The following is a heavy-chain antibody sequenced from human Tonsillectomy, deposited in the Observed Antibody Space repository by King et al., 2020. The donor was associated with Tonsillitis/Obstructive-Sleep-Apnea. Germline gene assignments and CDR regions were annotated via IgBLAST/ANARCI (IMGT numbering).Heavy chain of an antibody. CDR2: ISWNSGSM. CDR1: GFTFDDYA. V-gene: IGHV3-9*01. CDR3: AKQGGNDAFDI. D-gene: IGHD3-16*01. J-gene: IGHJ3*02. Sequence: VQLVESGGGLVQPGRSLRLSCAASGFTFDDYAIHWVRHAPGKGLEWDSGISWNSGSMDYADSVKGRFTISRDNAKNSLYLQMNSLRAEDTALYYCAKQGGNDAFDIWGQGTMVTVSS.